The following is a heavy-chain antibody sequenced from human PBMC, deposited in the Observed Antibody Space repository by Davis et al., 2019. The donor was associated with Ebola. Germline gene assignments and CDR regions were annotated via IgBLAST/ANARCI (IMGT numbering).Heavy chain of an antibody. Sequence: SETLSLTCAVYGGSFSGYYWSWIRQPPGKGLEWNGEINHSGSTYYNPSLKSRVIISVDRSKNQFSLKLSSVTAADTAVYYCARSRQLVWFDPWGQGTLVTVSS. CDR3: ARSRQLVWFDP. J-gene: IGHJ5*02. V-gene: IGHV4-34*01. D-gene: IGHD6-6*01. CDR1: GGSFSGYY. CDR2: INHSGST.